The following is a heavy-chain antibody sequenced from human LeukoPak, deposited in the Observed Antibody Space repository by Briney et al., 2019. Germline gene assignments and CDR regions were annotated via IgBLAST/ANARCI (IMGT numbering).Heavy chain of an antibody. Sequence: ASVKVSCKASGGTFISYAISWVRQAPGQGLEWMGRINPNSGGTNYAQKFQGRVTMTRDTSISTASMELSRLRSDDTAVYYCARDMVRGVIWFDPWGQGTLVTVSS. V-gene: IGHV1-2*06. CDR2: INPNSGGT. D-gene: IGHD3-10*01. CDR1: GGTFISYA. J-gene: IGHJ5*02. CDR3: ARDMVRGVIWFDP.